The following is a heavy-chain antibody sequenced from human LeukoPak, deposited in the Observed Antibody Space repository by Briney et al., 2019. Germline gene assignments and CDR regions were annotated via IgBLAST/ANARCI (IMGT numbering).Heavy chain of an antibody. J-gene: IGHJ4*02. CDR3: ARDLTHRRNYDSTGYQIVPAF. Sequence: ASVKVSCKASGYTFTSYGISWVRQAPGQGPEWMGWISGYNGHTKYVQKLQGRVTMTTDTSTSTAYMELRSLRSDDTAVYYCARDLTHRRNYDSTGYQIVPAFWGQGTLVTVSS. D-gene: IGHD3-22*01. CDR1: GYTFTSYG. V-gene: IGHV1-18*01. CDR2: ISGYNGHT.